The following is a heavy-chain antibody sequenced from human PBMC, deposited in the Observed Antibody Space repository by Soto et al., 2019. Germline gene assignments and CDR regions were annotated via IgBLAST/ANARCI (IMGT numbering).Heavy chain of an antibody. D-gene: IGHD3-10*01. CDR2: INHSGST. J-gene: IGHJ4*02. V-gene: IGHV4-34*01. Sequence: PSETLSLTCAVYGGSFRGYYWSWIRQPPGKGLEWIGEINHSGSTNYNPSLKSRVTVSLDTSKNHFSLKLSSVTAADTAVYYCARGQGSSVYYFDYWGQGTLVTVSS. CDR3: ARGQGSSVYYFDY. CDR1: GGSFRGYY.